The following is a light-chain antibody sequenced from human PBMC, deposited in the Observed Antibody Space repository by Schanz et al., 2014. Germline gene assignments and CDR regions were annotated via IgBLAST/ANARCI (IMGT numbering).Light chain of an antibody. CDR1: ETVSVDY. CDR2: GAS. J-gene: IGKJ4*01. V-gene: IGKV3-20*01. Sequence: EIVLTQSPGTLSLSPGEGATLSCRASETVSVDYLAWYQQIPGQAPRLLIYGASSRATGIPDRFSGSGSGTDFILTISRLEPEDFAVYYCQQHDFSLVTFGGGTKVEIK. CDR3: QQHDFSLVT.